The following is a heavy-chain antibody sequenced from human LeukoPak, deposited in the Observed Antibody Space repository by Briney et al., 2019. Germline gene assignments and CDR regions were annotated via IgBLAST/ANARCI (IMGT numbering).Heavy chain of an antibody. CDR1: GYTFTSYD. Sequence: GASVKVSCKASGYTFTSYDMHWVRQAPGQGLEWMGRINPSCGSTNYAQKFQGRVTITRDKAKSTVYMELSSLGSEDTAVYYCARDMVSFYDRSQCFDFWGQGPVVSVSS. J-gene: IGHJ4*02. V-gene: IGHV1-46*01. D-gene: IGHD3-22*01. CDR2: INPSCGST. CDR3: ARDMVSFYDRSQCFDF.